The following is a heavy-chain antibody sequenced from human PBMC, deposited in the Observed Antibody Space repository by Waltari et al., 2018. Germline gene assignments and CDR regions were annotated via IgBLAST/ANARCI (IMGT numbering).Heavy chain of an antibody. V-gene: IGHV4-4*02. Sequence: QVQLQESGQGLVKPSGTLSLTFAASVDSIRGNYWWSWVRQSPEKGLEWIGQVHHSGKTHYNPSLQSRVTISVDKPKNQFSLNLNSVTAADTAVYYCAGDRAIGLFFDYWGRGTLVTVSS. D-gene: IGHD2-2*01. CDR3: AGDRAIGLFFDY. J-gene: IGHJ4*02. CDR1: VDSIRGNYW. CDR2: VHHSGKT.